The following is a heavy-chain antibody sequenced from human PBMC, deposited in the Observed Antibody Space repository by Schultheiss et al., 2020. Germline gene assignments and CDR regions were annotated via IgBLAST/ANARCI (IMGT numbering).Heavy chain of an antibody. D-gene: IGHD7-27*01. CDR2: ISAYNGNT. CDR3: ARGNWGWPYYFDY. Sequence: ASVKVSCKASGYTFTSYGISWVRQAPGQGLEWMGWISAYNGNTNYAQKLQGRVTMTRDTSISTAYMELSRLRSDDTAVYYCARGNWGWPYYFDYWGQGTLVTVSS. CDR1: GYTFTSYG. J-gene: IGHJ4*02. V-gene: IGHV1-18*04.